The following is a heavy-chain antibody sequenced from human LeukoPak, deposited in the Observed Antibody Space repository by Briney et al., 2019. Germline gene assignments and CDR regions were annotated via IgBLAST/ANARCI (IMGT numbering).Heavy chain of an antibody. D-gene: IGHD6-13*01. CDR1: GFTFSNYA. V-gene: IGHV3-23*01. Sequence: GGSLRLSCAASGFTFSNYAMSWVRQAPGKGLEWVSAISGSGGNTYYADSVKGRFTISRDNSKNTLYLQMNSLRAEDTAVYYCAKDLTAATTYWDYYYGMDVWGQGTTVTVSS. CDR3: AKDLTAATTYWDYYYGMDV. J-gene: IGHJ6*02. CDR2: ISGSGGNT.